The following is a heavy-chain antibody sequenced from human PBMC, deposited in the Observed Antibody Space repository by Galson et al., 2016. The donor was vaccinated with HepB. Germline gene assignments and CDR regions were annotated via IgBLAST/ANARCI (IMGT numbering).Heavy chain of an antibody. CDR2: IWYDGSIN. CDR3: ARDDFGDSIDD. D-gene: IGHD4-17*01. Sequence: SLRLSCAASGFTFSSYGMHWVRQAPGKGLEWVAVIWYDGSINYYADSLKGRSTISRDNSKNTLYMQMNSLRAEETAVYYCARDDFGDSIDDLGRGTLVTVSS. J-gene: IGHJ4*02. V-gene: IGHV3-33*01. CDR1: GFTFSSYG.